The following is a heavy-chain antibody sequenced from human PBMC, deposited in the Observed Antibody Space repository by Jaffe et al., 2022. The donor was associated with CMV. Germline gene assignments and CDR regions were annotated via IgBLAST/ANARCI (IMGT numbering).Heavy chain of an antibody. V-gene: IGHV2-70*15. Sequence: QVTLRESGPALVKPTQTLTLTCTFSGFSLSTSGMCVSWIRQPPGKALEWLARIDWDDDKYYSTSLKTRLTISKDTSKNQVVLTMTNMDPVDTATYYCARIRVVAATPVLYYYYMDVWGKGTTVTVSS. CDR3: ARIRVVAATPVLYYYYMDV. CDR2: IDWDDDK. D-gene: IGHD2-15*01. CDR1: GFSLSTSGMC. J-gene: IGHJ6*03.